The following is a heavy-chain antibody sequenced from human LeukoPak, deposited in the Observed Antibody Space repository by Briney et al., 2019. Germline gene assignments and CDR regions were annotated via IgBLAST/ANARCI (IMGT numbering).Heavy chain of an antibody. Sequence: ASVRISCKASGYIFIVHYIHWVRQAPGQGLEWMGWISPNSGGTNYAQTFPGRVTMSRDTSMSTVYMELSSLRSDDTAVYYCARDHSVATIGRGYDYYMDVWGKGTTVTVSS. D-gene: IGHD5-12*01. J-gene: IGHJ6*03. CDR3: ARDHSVATIGRGYDYYMDV. V-gene: IGHV1-2*02. CDR1: GYIFIVHY. CDR2: ISPNSGGT.